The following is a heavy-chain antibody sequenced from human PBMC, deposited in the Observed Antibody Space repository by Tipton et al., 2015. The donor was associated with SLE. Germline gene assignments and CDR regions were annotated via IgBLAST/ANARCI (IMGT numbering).Heavy chain of an antibody. CDR3: AKGTAAGGFDY. CDR1: GYNFPNYW. D-gene: IGHD6-13*01. CDR2: GHPGDSDT. V-gene: IGHV5-51*03. J-gene: IGHJ4*02. Sequence: QLVQSGAEVKKPGESLTISCKASGYNFPNYWIGWVRQMPGKGLEWMGIGHPGDSDTRYSPSFQGQVTISADKSITTAFLQWSRLKASDSAMYYCAKGTAAGGFDYWGQGTLVTVPS.